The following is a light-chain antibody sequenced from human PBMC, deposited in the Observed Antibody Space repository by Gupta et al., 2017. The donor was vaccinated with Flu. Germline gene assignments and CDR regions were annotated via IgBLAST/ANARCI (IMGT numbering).Light chain of an antibody. CDR2: AAS. V-gene: IGKV3D-20*02. CDR1: QSVSSNS. J-gene: IGKJ3*01. CDR3: HQNWRSVT. Sequence: EIVLTQSPGTLSLSPGERATLSCRASQSVSSNSLDWYQQKPGQAPRLLIYAASSSAIGAPVGVSGCGYETEFTLTSRGREDEEFAVCQVHQNWRSVTFGHGTNVEIK.